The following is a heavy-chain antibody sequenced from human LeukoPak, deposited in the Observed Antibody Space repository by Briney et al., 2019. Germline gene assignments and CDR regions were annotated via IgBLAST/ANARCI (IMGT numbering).Heavy chain of an antibody. CDR1: GYSFTSYW. J-gene: IGHJ5*02. CDR2: IYPGDSDT. D-gene: IGHD2-15*01. V-gene: IGHV5-51*01. Sequence: GESLQISCKGSGYSFTSYWIGWVRQMPGKGLEWMGIIYPGDSDTRYSPSFQGQVTISADKSISTAYLQWSSLKASDTAMYYCARRGEPYCSGGSCYYNWFDPWGQGTLVTVSS. CDR3: ARRGEPYCSGGSCYYNWFDP.